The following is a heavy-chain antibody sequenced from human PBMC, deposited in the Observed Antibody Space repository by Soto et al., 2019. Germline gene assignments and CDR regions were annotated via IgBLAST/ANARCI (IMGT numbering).Heavy chain of an antibody. D-gene: IGHD6-25*01. V-gene: IGHV3-33*01. CDR3: ARDGAARSGYYYYYYGMDV. CDR1: GFTFSSYG. Sequence: QVQLVESGGGVVQPGRSLRLSCAASGFTFSSYGMHWVRQAPGKGLEWVAVIWYDGSNKYYADSVKGRFTISRDNSKNTLYLQMNSLRAEDTAVYYCARDGAARSGYYYYYYGMDVWGQGTTVTVSS. J-gene: IGHJ6*02. CDR2: IWYDGSNK.